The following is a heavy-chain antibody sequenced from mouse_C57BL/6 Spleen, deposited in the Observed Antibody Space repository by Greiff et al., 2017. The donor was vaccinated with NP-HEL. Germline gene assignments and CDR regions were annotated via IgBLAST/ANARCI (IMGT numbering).Heavy chain of an antibody. D-gene: IGHD2-5*01. CDR1: GYTFTDYY. Sequence: QVQLQQSGPELVKPGASVKISCKASGYTFTDYYINWVKQRPGQGLEWIGWIFPGSGSTYYNEKFKGKATLTVDKSSSTAYMLLSSLTSEDSAVYFCARQAYYSNLPYYFDYWGQGTTLTVSS. CDR2: IFPGSGST. V-gene: IGHV1-75*01. CDR3: ARQAYYSNLPYYFDY. J-gene: IGHJ2*01.